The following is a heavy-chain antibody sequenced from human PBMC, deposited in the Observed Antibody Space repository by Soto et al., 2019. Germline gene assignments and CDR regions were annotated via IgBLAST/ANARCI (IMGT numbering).Heavy chain of an antibody. CDR3: ARLGQDIVVMVAAPSYSDY. V-gene: IGHV4-39*01. J-gene: IGHJ4*02. CDR1: GGSMNISIYY. D-gene: IGHD2-15*01. CDR2: IYYSGST. Sequence: SDTMSITCTVCGGSMNISIYYGGWIRQPPGKGLEWIGSIYYSGSTYYNPSLKSRVTISVDTSKNQFSLKLSSVTAADTAVYYCARLGQDIVVMVAAPSYSDYWRQGTLVPVSS.